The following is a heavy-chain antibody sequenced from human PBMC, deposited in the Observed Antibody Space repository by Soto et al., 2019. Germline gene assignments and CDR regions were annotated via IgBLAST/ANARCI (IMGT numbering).Heavy chain of an antibody. J-gene: IGHJ4*02. CDR1: RFNFSSYG. CDR2: IWYDGSNK. V-gene: IGHV3-33*01. Sequence: QVQLVESGGGVVQPGRSLRISCAASRFNFSSYGMHWVRQAPGKGLEWVAVIWYDGSNKYYADSVKGRFTISRDNSKKTLYLQMNSLRLEQTAVEYSERDSPSDHGIHGTFEYSGQGTLVTVSP. CDR3: ERDSPSDHGIHGTFEY.